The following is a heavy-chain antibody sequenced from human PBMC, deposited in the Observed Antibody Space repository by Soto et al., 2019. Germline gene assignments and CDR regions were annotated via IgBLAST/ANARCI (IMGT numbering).Heavy chain of an antibody. CDR3: ARDRVEVIAVAGAYFDY. V-gene: IGHV3-21*01. CDR2: ISSSSSYI. CDR1: GFTFSSYS. Sequence: GGSLRLSCAASGFTFSSYSMNWVRQAPGKGLEWVSSISSSSSYIYYADSVKGRFTISRDNAKNSLYLQMNSLRAEDTAVYYCARDRVEVIAVAGAYFDYWGQGTLVTVSS. D-gene: IGHD6-19*01. J-gene: IGHJ4*02.